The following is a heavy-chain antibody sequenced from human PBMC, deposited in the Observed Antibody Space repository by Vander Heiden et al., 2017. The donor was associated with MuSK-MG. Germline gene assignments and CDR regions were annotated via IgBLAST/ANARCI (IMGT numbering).Heavy chain of an antibody. CDR3: ARSTQAVAGKPDYFDY. J-gene: IGHJ4*01. CDR1: GFTVSSNY. D-gene: IGHD6-19*01. CDR2: IYSGGST. V-gene: IGHV3-53*04. Sequence: EVQLVESGGGLVQPGGSLRLSCAASGFTVSSNYMSWVRQAPGKGLEWVSVIYSGGSTYYADSGKGRFTISRHNSKNTLYLQMNSLRAEDTAVYYCARSTQAVAGKPDYFDYWCHGTLVTVAS.